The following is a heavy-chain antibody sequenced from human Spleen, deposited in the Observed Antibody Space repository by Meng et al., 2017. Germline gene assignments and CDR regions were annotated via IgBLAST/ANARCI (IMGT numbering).Heavy chain of an antibody. V-gene: IGHV4-4*02. Sequence: QVQLQESGQGLVKPSGTLSLTVAVSGGSISSDHWWSWVRQSPGKGLEWIGEIYHSGSTNYNPSLKSRVTISVDTSKNQFSLKLSSVTAADTAVYYCARGPPAGYWGQGTLVTVSS. CDR1: GGSISSDHW. CDR3: ARGPPAGY. J-gene: IGHJ4*02. CDR2: IYHSGST.